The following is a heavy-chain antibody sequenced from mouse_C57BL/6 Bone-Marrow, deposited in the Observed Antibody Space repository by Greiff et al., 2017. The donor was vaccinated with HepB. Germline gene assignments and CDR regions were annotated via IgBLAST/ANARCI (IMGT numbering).Heavy chain of an antibody. CDR3: ASLDSSGDGFAY. Sequence: EVMLVESGGGLVQPGGSLKLSCAASGFTFSDYYMYWVRQTPEKRLEWVAYISNGGGSTYYPDTVKGRFTISRDNAKNTLYLQMSRLKSEDTAMYYCASLDSSGDGFAYWGQGTLVTVSA. J-gene: IGHJ3*01. D-gene: IGHD3-2*02. V-gene: IGHV5-12*01. CDR2: ISNGGGST. CDR1: GFTFSDYY.